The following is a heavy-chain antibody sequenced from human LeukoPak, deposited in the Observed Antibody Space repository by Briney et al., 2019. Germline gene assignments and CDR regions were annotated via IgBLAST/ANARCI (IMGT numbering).Heavy chain of an antibody. Sequence: GVLSLSCAASGFTFSSYSMNWVRQAPGKGLEWVSYISSSSSTIYYADSVKGRFTISRDNAKNSLYLQMNSLRDEDTAVYYCASGLASARNYWGQGTLVTVSS. D-gene: IGHD2-21*01. CDR1: GFTFSSYS. J-gene: IGHJ4*02. CDR2: ISSSSSTI. V-gene: IGHV3-48*02. CDR3: ASGLASARNY.